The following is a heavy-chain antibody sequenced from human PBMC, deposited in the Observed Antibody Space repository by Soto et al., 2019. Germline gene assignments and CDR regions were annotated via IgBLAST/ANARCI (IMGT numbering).Heavy chain of an antibody. J-gene: IGHJ3*02. D-gene: IGHD6-19*01. CDR1: GGTFSSYT. V-gene: IGHV1-69*02. Sequence: QVQLVQSGAEVKKPGSSVKVSCKASGGTFSSYTISWVRQAPGQGLEWMGRIIPILGIANYAQKFQGRVTITADKXTSTAYMELSSLRSEDTAVYYCARAGLVPYDAFDIWGQGTMVTVSS. CDR2: IIPILGIA. CDR3: ARAGLVPYDAFDI.